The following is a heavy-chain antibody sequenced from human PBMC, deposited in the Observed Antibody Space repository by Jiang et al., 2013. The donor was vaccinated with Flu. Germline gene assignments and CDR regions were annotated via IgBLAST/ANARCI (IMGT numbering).Heavy chain of an antibody. D-gene: IGHD3-16*01. J-gene: IGHJ3*02. Sequence: YAQNFQGRVTMTRDTSINTAYMELSRLTSDDTAVYYCVRDWGEPGRGNAFDIWGQGTMVAVSS. CDR3: VRDWGEPGRGNAFDI. V-gene: IGHV1-2*02.